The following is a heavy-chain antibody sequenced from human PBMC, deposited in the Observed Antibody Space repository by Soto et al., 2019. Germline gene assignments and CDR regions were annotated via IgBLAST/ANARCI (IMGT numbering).Heavy chain of an antibody. Sequence: PSETLSLTCTVSGDSISNHYWSWIRQPPGRGLEWIGYIYDSGSPNYNPSLKSRITMSIDTSKNQLSLKLTSLTAADTAVYYCATSYGNAWYTYWGQGIQVTVSS. V-gene: IGHV4-59*11. J-gene: IGHJ4*02. CDR2: IYDSGSP. D-gene: IGHD6-13*01. CDR3: ATSYGNAWYTY. CDR1: GDSISNHY.